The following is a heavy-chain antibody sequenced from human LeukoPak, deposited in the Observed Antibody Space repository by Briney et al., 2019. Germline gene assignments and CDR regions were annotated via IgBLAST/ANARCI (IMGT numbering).Heavy chain of an antibody. CDR1: GFTFSSYW. CDR3: EASSYQLLRFY. Sequence: GGSLRLSCAASGFTFSSYWMSWVRQAPGKGLEWVANIKQDGSEKYYVDSVKGRFTISRDNSKNTLYLQMNSLRAEDTAVYYCEASSYQLLRFYWGQGTLVTVSS. V-gene: IGHV3-7*03. CDR2: IKQDGSEK. D-gene: IGHD2-2*01. J-gene: IGHJ4*02.